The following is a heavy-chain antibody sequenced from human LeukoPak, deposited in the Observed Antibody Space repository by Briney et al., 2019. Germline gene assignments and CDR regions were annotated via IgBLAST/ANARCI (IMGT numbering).Heavy chain of an antibody. J-gene: IGHJ6*03. CDR1: GGSFSGYY. CDR3: ARRGYYGSGSYYKYYYYMDV. D-gene: IGHD3-10*01. CDR2: INHSGST. V-gene: IGHV4-34*01. Sequence: SETLSLTCAVYGGSFSGYYWSWIRQPPGKGLEWIGEINHSGSTNYNPSLKSRVTISVDTSKNQFSLKLSSVTAADTAVYYCARRGYYGSGSYYKYYYYMDVWGKGTTVTVSS.